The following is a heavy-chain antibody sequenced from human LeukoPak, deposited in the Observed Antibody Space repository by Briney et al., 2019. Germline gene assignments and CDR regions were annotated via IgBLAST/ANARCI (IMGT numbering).Heavy chain of an antibody. V-gene: IGHV4-61*02. J-gene: IGHJ4*02. Sequence: SQTLSLTCTVSGGSISSGSYYWRWIRQPAGTGLEWIGRIYTSGSTNYNPSLKSRVTISVDTSKNQFSLKLSSVTAADTAVYYCARHPGYCSSTSCYKFDYWGQGTLVTVSS. CDR1: GGSISSGSYY. CDR2: IYTSGST. D-gene: IGHD2-2*01. CDR3: ARHPGYCSSTSCYKFDY.